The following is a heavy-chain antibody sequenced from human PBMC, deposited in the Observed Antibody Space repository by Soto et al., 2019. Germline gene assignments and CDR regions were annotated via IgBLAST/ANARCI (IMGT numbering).Heavy chain of an antibody. CDR2: ISGSADGT. CDR1: GFTFDSYA. Sequence: EVKLLESGGGLAQPGGSLRLSCVGSGFTFDSYAISWVRQAPGERLQWIAAISGSADGTDYAHSVRGRFTISRDNAKKTVHLEMDRLRGEETAVYFCGKDTVGGYSFWSGYYSDGLDVWGQGTLVTVS. D-gene: IGHD3-3*01. CDR3: GKDTVGGYSFWSGYYSDGLDV. V-gene: IGHV3-23*01. J-gene: IGHJ3*01.